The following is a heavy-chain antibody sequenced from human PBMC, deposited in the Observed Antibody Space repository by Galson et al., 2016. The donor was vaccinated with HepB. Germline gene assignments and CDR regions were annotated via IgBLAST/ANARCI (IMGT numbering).Heavy chain of an antibody. V-gene: IGHV3-23*01. CDR2: ISGHDGST. Sequence: SLRLSCAASGFTFSSSAMSWVRQAPGKGLEWVSTISGHDGSTYYADSVKGRFTISRDNSKNTLYLRMNSLRAEDTAVYYCAKERGSYARYNWFDPWGQGTLVTVSS. CDR1: GFTFSSSA. J-gene: IGHJ5*02. D-gene: IGHD1-26*01. CDR3: AKERGSYARYNWFDP.